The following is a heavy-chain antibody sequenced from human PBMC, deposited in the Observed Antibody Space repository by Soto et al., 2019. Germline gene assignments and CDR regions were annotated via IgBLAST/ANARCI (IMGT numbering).Heavy chain of an antibody. CDR2: IFNRGDT. J-gene: IGHJ3*02. V-gene: IGHV3-66*01. Sequence: EVQLVESGGGLVQPGGSLRLSCTASGFIVSDTYVNWVRQAPGKGLEWVSVIFNRGDTHYADSVRGRFSLSRDISDNTLHLQMNNLRVEDTAVYYCAGEPRYCRGGSCSITGDAYDIWGQGTMVTVSS. CDR3: AGEPRYCRGGSCSITGDAYDI. D-gene: IGHD2-15*01. CDR1: GFIVSDTY.